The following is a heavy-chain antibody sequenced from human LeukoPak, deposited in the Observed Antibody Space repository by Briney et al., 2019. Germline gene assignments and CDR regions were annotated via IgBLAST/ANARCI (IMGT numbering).Heavy chain of an antibody. Sequence: PSETLSLTCTVSRGSIIGYYWTWIRQLPGKGLQWIGYMYYSGTTKYNPSLKSRVTTSMDTSKNQFSLKVNSVTAADTAVYYCARVGFWSGSYTGYFDYWGQGALVTVSS. V-gene: IGHV4-59*12. CDR1: RGSIIGYY. CDR2: MYYSGTT. J-gene: IGHJ4*02. D-gene: IGHD3-3*01. CDR3: ARVGFWSGSYTGYFDY.